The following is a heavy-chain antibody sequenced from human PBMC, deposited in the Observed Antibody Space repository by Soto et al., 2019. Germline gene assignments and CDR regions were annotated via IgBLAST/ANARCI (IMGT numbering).Heavy chain of an antibody. Sequence: QVQLQESGPGLVKPSQTLSLTCTVSGDSIKRDDYYWSWIRQPPGKGLEWIGNILYSGTTYYNPSIKSRLIISLDTSKNQFSLNLTSVTAADTAVYYCARDGGPLYYGMDFWGQGTTVTVSS. CDR3: ARDGGPLYYGMDF. V-gene: IGHV4-30-4*01. CDR1: GDSIKRDDYY. J-gene: IGHJ6*02. CDR2: ILYSGTT. D-gene: IGHD3-10*01.